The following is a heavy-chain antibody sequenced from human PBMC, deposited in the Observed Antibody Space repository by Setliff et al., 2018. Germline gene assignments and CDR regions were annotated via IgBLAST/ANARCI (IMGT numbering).Heavy chain of an antibody. D-gene: IGHD3-9*01. CDR1: GYTFTSYA. CDR3: ARGPSHYDILTGYYNWGFDY. Sequence: GASVKVSCKASGYTFTSYAMNWVRQAPGQGLEWMGWINTNTGNPTYAQGFTGRFVFSLDTSVSTAYLQISSLKAEDTAVYYCARGPSHYDILTGYYNWGFDYWGQGTLVTVSS. V-gene: IGHV7-4-1*02. CDR2: INTNTGNP. J-gene: IGHJ4*02.